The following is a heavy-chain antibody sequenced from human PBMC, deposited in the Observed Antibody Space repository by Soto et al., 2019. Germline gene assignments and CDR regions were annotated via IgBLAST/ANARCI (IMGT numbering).Heavy chain of an antibody. CDR2: MNPNSGNT. V-gene: IGHV1-8*01. CDR3: ARGGANYYDSSGYDAFDI. J-gene: IGHJ3*02. Sequence: SSVKVSCKASGYTFTRYDINWLRQATGQGLAWMGWMNPNSGNTDYAQKFQGRVTMTRNTSISTAYMEMSSLRSEDTAVYYCARGGANYYDSSGYDAFDIWGQGTMVTVSS. D-gene: IGHD3-22*01. CDR1: GYTFTRYD.